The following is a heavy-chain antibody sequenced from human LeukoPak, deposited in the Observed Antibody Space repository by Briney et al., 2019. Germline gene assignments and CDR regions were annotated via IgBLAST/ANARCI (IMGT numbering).Heavy chain of an antibody. CDR1: GYTFTSYG. CDR3: AREDSLGDFWSGYLADYYYYGMDV. D-gene: IGHD3-3*01. V-gene: IGHV1-18*01. CDR2: ISAYNGNT. Sequence: GASVKVSCKASGYTFTSYGISWVRQAPGQGLEWMGWISAYNGNTNYAQKLQGRVTMATDTSTSTAYMELRSLRSDDTAVYYCAREDSLGDFWSGYLADYYYYGMDVWGQGTTVTVSS. J-gene: IGHJ6*02.